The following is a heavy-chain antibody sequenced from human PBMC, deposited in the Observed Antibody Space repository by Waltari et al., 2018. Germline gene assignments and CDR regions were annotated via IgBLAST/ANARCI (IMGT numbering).Heavy chain of an antibody. D-gene: IGHD1-1*01. CDR2: ISSSSSTI. CDR3: ARDLFSPTWYFDL. V-gene: IGHV3-48*01. J-gene: IGHJ2*01. Sequence: EVQLVESGGGLVQPGGSLRLSCAASGFTFSSFSMHWVRQAPGKGLAWISYISSSSSTIYYADSVKGRFTISRDNAKNSLYLQMNSLRAEDAAIYYCARDLFSPTWYFDLWGRGTLVTVSS. CDR1: GFTFSSFS.